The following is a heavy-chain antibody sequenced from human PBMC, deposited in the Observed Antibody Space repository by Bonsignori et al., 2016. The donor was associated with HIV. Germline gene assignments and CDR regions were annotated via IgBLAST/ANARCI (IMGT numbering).Heavy chain of an antibody. J-gene: IGHJ3*02. V-gene: IGHV3-30-3*02. CDR3: AKPRSSPNDAFDI. D-gene: IGHD6-6*01. Sequence: WIRQPPGKGLEWVAFISYDGSNKYYADSVKGRFTISRDNSKNTLYLQMNSLRTEDMAVYYCAKPRSSPNDAFDIWGQGTMVTVSS. CDR2: ISYDGSNK.